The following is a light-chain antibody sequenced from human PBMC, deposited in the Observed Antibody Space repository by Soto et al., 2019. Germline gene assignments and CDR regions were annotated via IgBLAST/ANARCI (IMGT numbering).Light chain of an antibody. V-gene: IGKV3-15*01. CDR1: QSVSSN. J-gene: IGKJ1*01. CDR3: QHYNNWPRT. CDR2: GAS. Sequence: EIVMTQSPATLSVSPGARATLSCRASQSVSSNLAWYQQKPGQAPRLLIYGASTRATGIPARFSGSGSGTEFTLTICSLQSEDFAVYYCQHYNNWPRTFGQGTKVEIK.